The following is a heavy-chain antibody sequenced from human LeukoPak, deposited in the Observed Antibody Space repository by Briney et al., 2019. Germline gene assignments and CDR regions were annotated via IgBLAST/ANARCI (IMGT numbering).Heavy chain of an antibody. J-gene: IGHJ4*02. D-gene: IGHD3-22*01. V-gene: IGHV3-21*01. CDR2: ISSSSSYI. Sequence: PGGSLRLSCAASGFTFSSYSMNWVRQAPGKGREWVSSISSSSSYIYYADSVKGRFTISRDNAKNSLYLQMNCLRAEDTAVYYCARDVWVDSSGSSFDYWGQGTLVTVSS. CDR1: GFTFSSYS. CDR3: ARDVWVDSSGSSFDY.